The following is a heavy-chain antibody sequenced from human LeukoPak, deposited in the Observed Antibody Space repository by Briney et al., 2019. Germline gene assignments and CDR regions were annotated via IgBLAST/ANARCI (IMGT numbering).Heavy chain of an antibody. J-gene: IGHJ6*04. V-gene: IGHV3-21*01. Sequence: GGSLRLSCAASGFTLSSYSVNWVRQAPGKGLEWVSSISSSSRYIYYADSVKGRFTISRDNAKNSLYVQMNSLRAEDTAVYYCARVSQAGWDVWGKGTTVTVSS. CDR1: GFTLSSYS. CDR2: ISSSSRYI. D-gene: IGHD6-19*01. CDR3: ARVSQAGWDV.